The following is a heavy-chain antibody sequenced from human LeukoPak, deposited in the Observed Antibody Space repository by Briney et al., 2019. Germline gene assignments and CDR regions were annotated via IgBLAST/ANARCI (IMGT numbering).Heavy chain of an antibody. V-gene: IGHV4-34*01. CDR2: INHSGST. J-gene: IGHJ5*02. CDR1: GGSFSGYY. D-gene: IGHD5-24*01. CDR3: ARGGRGWLQLDWFDP. Sequence: SETLSLTCAVYGGSFSGYYWSWIRQPPGKGLEWIGGINHSGSTNYNPSLKSRVTISVDTSKNQFSLKLSSVTAADTAVYYCARGGRGWLQLDWFDPWGQGTLVTVSS.